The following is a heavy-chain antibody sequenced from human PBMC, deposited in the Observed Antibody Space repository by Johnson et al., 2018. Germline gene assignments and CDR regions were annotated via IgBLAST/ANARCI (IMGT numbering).Heavy chain of an antibody. D-gene: IGHD3-22*01. Sequence: QVQLVQSGGGVVQPGRSLRLSCAASGFTFSRYAMHWVRQAPGKGLEWVAVISYDGSNKYYADSVKGRFTISRDNSKNTLYLQMNSLIARDSAVYYCARGDSSVKYDAFDIWGQGTMVTVSS. CDR1: GFTFSRYA. V-gene: IGHV3-30-3*01. J-gene: IGHJ3*02. CDR2: ISYDGSNK. CDR3: ARGDSSVKYDAFDI.